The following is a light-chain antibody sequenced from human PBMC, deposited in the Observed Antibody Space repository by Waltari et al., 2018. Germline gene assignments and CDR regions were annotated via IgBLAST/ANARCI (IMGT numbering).Light chain of an antibody. V-gene: IGKV1-5*03. CDR1: QSISSW. CDR3: QHYDGYPWT. CDR2: KAS. Sequence: DIQLTQSPSTLSASVGDRVTITCRASQSISSWLAWYQQKPGKAPKLLIYKASILESGVPSRFSCSGAGTEFTVTISSLQPDDFATYFCQHYDGYPWTFGQGTKVEIK. J-gene: IGKJ1*01.